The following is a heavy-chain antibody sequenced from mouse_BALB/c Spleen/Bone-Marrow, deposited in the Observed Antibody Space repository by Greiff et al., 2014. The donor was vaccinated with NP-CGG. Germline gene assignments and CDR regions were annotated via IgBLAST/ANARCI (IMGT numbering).Heavy chain of an antibody. D-gene: IGHD2-4*01. CDR3: ARYYDYDGDYFDY. CDR2: ITYSGST. Sequence: VQLVESGPGLVKPSQSLSLTCTVTGYSITSDYAWNWIRQFPGNKLEWMGYITYSGSTSYNPSLKSRISITRDTSKNQFFLQLNSVTTEDTATYYCARYYDYDGDYFDYWGQGTTLTVSS. V-gene: IGHV3-2*02. J-gene: IGHJ2*01. CDR1: GYSITSDYA.